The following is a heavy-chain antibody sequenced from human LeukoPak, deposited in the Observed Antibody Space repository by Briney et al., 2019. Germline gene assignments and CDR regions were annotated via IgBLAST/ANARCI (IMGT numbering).Heavy chain of an antibody. CDR3: ARRGTGHGMDV. CDR2: INNDGSSA. J-gene: IGHJ6*02. V-gene: IGHV3-74*01. D-gene: IGHD1-1*01. CDR1: GFTFNNYW. Sequence: GGSLRLSCAASGFTFNNYWIHWVRQVPGKGLVWVSRINNDGSSASYVDPVKGRFTISRDNAKNTLFLQMNSLRAEDTAVYYCARRGTGHGMDVWGQGTTVIVSS.